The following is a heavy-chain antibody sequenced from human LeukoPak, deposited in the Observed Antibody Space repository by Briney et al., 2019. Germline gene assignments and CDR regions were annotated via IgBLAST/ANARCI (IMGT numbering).Heavy chain of an antibody. CDR1: GGSFSGYY. D-gene: IGHD5/OR15-5a*01. CDR3: ARVGSGVYLFLDV. V-gene: IGHV4-34*01. J-gene: IGHJ6*02. Sequence: SETLSLTCAVYGGSFSGYYWSWIRQPPGKGLEWIGEINHSGSTNYNPSLKSRVTISVDTSKNQFSLRLSSVTAADTAVYYCARVGSGVYLFLDVWGQGTTVTVSS. CDR2: INHSGST.